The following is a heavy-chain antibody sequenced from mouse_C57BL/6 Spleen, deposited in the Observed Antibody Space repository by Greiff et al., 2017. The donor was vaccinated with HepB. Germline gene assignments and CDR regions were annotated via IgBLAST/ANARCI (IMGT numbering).Heavy chain of an antibody. CDR3: ARTRDY. CDR2: IDPSDSYT. V-gene: IGHV1-50*01. J-gene: IGHJ2*01. CDR1: GYTFTSYW. Sequence: QVQLKQPGAELVKPGASVKLSCKASGYTFTSYWMQWVKQRPGQGLEWIGEIDPSDSYTNYNQKFKGKAILTVDTSSSTAYMQLSSLTSEDSAVYYCARTRDYWGQGTTLTVSS.